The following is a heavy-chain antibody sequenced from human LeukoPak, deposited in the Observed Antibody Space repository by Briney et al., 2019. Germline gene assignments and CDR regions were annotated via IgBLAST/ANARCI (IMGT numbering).Heavy chain of an antibody. V-gene: IGHV3-66*02. CDR2: ISSGGST. D-gene: IGHD3-16*01. CDR1: GFTFRNNY. Sequence: PGGSLRLSCAASGFTFRNNYMTWVRQAPGKGLEWVSVISSGGSTYYADSVKGRFTISRENSNITLYLQMNSLRAEDSAVYYCARDRYIYDYALDCWGQGTLVTVSS. J-gene: IGHJ4*02. CDR3: ARDRYIYDYALDC.